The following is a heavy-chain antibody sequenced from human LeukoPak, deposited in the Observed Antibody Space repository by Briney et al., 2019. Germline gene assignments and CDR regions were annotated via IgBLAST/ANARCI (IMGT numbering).Heavy chain of an antibody. CDR2: TYYRSKWFN. V-gene: IGHV6-1*01. Sequence: SQTLSLTCAISGDSVSTNIAAWNWLRQSPSRGLEWLGRTYYRSKWFNDYAVSVRSRITVNPDTSKNQFSLQLNSVTPEDTAVYYCAREPSRGELDYWGQGILVTVST. CDR3: AREPSRGELDY. CDR1: GDSVSTNIAA. D-gene: IGHD4-17*01. J-gene: IGHJ4*02.